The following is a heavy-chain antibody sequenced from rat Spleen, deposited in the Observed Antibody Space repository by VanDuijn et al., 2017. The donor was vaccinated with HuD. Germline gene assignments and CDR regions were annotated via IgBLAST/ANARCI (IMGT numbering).Heavy chain of an antibody. V-gene: IGHV2-1*01. CDR1: GFSLTSNS. CDR3: ARGSVFFDY. CDR2: IWGDGST. Sequence: QVQLKESGPGLLQPSQTLSLTCTVSGFSLTSNSVHWVRQPPGKGLEWMGGIWGDGSTDYNSALKSRLSISRDTSKSQVFLKMNSLQTEDTAMYFCARGSVFFDYWGQGVMVTVSS. J-gene: IGHJ2*01.